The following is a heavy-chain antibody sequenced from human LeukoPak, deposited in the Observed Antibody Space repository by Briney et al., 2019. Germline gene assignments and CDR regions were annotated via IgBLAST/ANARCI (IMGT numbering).Heavy chain of an antibody. Sequence: GGSLRLSWAASGFTFSGFSMSWVRQSPTKGLEWVANIKQDGSERYYVDSVKGRFTISRDNAKNSLSLQMNNLRVEDTAVYYCARAGSHWHYVCWGQGTVVTVSS. J-gene: IGHJ4*02. CDR2: IKQDGSER. CDR3: ARAGSHWHYVC. CDR1: GFTFSGFS. V-gene: IGHV3-7*01. D-gene: IGHD3-10*01.